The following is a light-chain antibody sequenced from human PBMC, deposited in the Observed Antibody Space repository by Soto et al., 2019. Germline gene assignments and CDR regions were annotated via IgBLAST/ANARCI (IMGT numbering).Light chain of an antibody. V-gene: IGKV1-16*02. J-gene: IGKJ3*01. CDR3: RQYDSFTFT. Sequence: DIPMTQSPLSLSASVGDRVTITCRASQGIRNYLAWFQQKPGKAPNSLIHAASSLESGGPSKFIGNGSETDCTLTISSLQPEDFATDDGRQYDSFTFTFGPGTKVDF. CDR1: QGIRNY. CDR2: AAS.